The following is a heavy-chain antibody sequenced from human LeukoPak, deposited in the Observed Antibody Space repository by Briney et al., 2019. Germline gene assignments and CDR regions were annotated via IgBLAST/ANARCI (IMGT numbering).Heavy chain of an antibody. CDR2: ISSGSSYI. D-gene: IGHD4-11*01. V-gene: IGHV3-21*01. CDR3: ARGTRKSRSNDAFDI. J-gene: IGHJ3*02. Sequence: GGSLRLSCAASGFTFSSYSMNWVRQAPGKGLEWVSSISSGSSYIYYADSVKGRFTISRDNAKNSLYLQMNSLRAEDTAVYYCARGTRKSRSNDAFDIWGQGTMVTVSS. CDR1: GFTFSSYS.